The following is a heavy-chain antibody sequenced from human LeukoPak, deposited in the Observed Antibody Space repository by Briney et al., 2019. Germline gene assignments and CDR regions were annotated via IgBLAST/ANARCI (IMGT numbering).Heavy chain of an antibody. Sequence: SETLSLTCAVYGGSFSGYYWSWIRQPPGKGLEWIGEINHSGSTNYNPSLKSRVTISVDTSKNQFSLKLSSVTAADTAVYYCARTSITMVRGVISGYYYYMDVWGKGTTVTVSS. J-gene: IGHJ6*03. CDR2: INHSGST. CDR3: ARTSITMVRGVISGYYYYMDV. V-gene: IGHV4-34*01. D-gene: IGHD3-10*01. CDR1: GGSFSGYY.